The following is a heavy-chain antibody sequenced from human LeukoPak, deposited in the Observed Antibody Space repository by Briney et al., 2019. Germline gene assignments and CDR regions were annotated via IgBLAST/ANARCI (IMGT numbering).Heavy chain of an antibody. CDR3: ASNRAGGQLGPVWYFDL. J-gene: IGHJ2*01. V-gene: IGHV1-69*05. Sequence: SVKVSCKASGCTFSSYTISWVRQAPGQALEWMGGIIPIFGTANYAQKFQGRVTITTDESTSTAYMELSSLRSEDTAVYYCASNRAGGQLGPVWYFDLWGRGTLVTVSS. CDR1: GCTFSSYT. D-gene: IGHD6-6*01. CDR2: IIPIFGTA.